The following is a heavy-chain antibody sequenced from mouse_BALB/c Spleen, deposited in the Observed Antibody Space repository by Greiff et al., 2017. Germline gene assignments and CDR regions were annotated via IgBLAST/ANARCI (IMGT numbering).Heavy chain of an antibody. CDR1: GYSFTGYY. V-gene: IGHV1-26*01. CDR3: ARYYGSSYGPYFDY. CDR2: VNPNNGGT. J-gene: IGHJ2*01. Sequence: VQLKESGPDLVKPGASVKISCKASGYSFTGYYMHWVKQSHGKSLEWIGRVNPNNGGTSYNQKFKGKAILTVDKSSSTAYMELRSLTSEDSAVYYGARYYGSSYGPYFDYWGQGTTLTVSS. D-gene: IGHD1-1*01.